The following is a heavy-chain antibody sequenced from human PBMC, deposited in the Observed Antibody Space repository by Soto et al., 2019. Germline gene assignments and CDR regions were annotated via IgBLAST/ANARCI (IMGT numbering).Heavy chain of an antibody. J-gene: IGHJ4*02. CDR3: AKASVHGTRGYFDY. CDR2: MSGSSGST. Sequence: EVQLLESGGGLVQPGGSLRLSCAASGFTFSSYAMSWVRQAPGKGLEWVSAMSGSSGSTYYADSVKGRFSTSRDYSKNPLYLQMNSLRAEDAAVYYCAKASVHGTRGYFDYWGQGTLVTVSS. D-gene: IGHD6-19*01. V-gene: IGHV3-23*01. CDR1: GFTFSSYA.